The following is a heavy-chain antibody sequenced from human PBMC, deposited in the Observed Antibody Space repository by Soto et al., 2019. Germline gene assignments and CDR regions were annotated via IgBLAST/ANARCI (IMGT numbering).Heavy chain of an antibody. V-gene: IGHV3-23*01. D-gene: IGHD2-21*02. J-gene: IGHJ5*02. CDR3: ATGLTLPVRPSFDT. CDR1: GFTFDNFA. CDR2: ISGGGGGK. Sequence: EVRLLESGGGLEQPGGSLRLSCTTSGFTFDNFAMSWVRQAPGRGLEWVSAISGGGGGKYYADSVKGRFIISRDNSKNTVYLQMNRLRGDDTAVYFCATGLTLPVRPSFDTWGQGTLLTVSS.